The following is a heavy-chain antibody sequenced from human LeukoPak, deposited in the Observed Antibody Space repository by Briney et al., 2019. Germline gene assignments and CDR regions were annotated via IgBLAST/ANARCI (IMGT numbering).Heavy chain of an antibody. CDR3: ARDLDYGDVKGNY. V-gene: IGHV3-74*01. Sequence: GGSLRLSCAASGFTFSSYWMHWVRQAPGKGPVWVSRITSDGSSTSYADSVKGRFTISRDNAKNTLYLQMNSLRAEDTAVYYCARDLDYGDVKGNYWGQGTLVTVSS. D-gene: IGHD4-17*01. J-gene: IGHJ4*02. CDR1: GFTFSSYW. CDR2: ITSDGSST.